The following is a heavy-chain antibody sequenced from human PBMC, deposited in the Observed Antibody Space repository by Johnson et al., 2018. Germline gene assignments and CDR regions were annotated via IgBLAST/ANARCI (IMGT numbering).Heavy chain of an antibody. CDR3: TGWGLGSADSSGPFDI. Sequence: VQLVQSVGGLVQPGGSLKLSCAASGFSFSDFSMHWVRQASGKGLEWVGRIRSKADNFATAYAASVKGRFTIPRDESKNTAYLQMNSLKTEDTAVYYCTGWGLGSADSSGPFDIWGQGTMVTVSP. D-gene: IGHD3-22*01. CDR2: IRSKADNFAT. CDR1: GFSFSDFS. V-gene: IGHV3-73*01. J-gene: IGHJ3*02.